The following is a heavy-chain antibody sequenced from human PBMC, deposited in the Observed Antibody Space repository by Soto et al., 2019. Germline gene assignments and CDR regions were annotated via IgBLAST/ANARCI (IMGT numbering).Heavy chain of an antibody. D-gene: IGHD3-3*01. CDR3: ARGRFWSGYYSDCGYYYMDV. CDR1: GFTFSSYS. J-gene: IGHJ6*03. CDR2: ISSSSSTI. V-gene: IGHV3-48*01. Sequence: GGSLRLSCAASGFTFSSYSMNWVRQAPGKGLEWVSYISSSSSTIYYADSVKGRFTISRDNAKNSLYLKMNSLRAEDTAVYYCARGRFWSGYYSDCGYYYMDVWGKGTTVTVSS.